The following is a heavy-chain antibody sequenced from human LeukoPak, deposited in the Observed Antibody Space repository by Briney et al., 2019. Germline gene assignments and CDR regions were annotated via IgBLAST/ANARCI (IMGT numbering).Heavy chain of an antibody. J-gene: IGHJ4*02. Sequence: GGSLRLSCAASRFTFSSYGMHWVRQAPGKGLEWVAVISYDGPNRYYADSVKGRFTISRADSKDTLHLQMSSLRAEDTAVYYCAKEKLPSGYSFLTDYWGQGTLVTVSS. V-gene: IGHV3-30*18. CDR1: RFTFSSYG. CDR2: ISYDGPNR. CDR3: AKEKLPSGYSFLTDY. D-gene: IGHD5-18*01.